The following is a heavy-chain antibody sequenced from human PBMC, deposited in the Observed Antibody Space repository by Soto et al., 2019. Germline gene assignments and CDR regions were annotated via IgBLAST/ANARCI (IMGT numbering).Heavy chain of an antibody. J-gene: IGHJ6*02. V-gene: IGHV4-34*01. Sequence: SETLSLTCAVYGGSFSGNYWSWVRQPPGKGLEWIGEFSDSGRTNYNPSLKSRVTISEDMSKSQFSLKLSSVTAADTAVYYCARGNFYYGMDVWGQGTTVTVSS. CDR1: GGSFSGNY. CDR2: FSDSGRT. CDR3: ARGNFYYGMDV.